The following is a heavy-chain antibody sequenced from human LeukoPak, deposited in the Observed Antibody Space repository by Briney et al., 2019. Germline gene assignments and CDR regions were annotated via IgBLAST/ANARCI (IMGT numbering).Heavy chain of an antibody. D-gene: IGHD6-6*01. Sequence: SETLSLTCTVSGAPINSYFWSWIRQPSGKALEWIGYIYYTGSTNYNPSLKSRVTMSVDTSKNQFSLNLTSVTAADTAVYYCARAMSIAARLQTIFDYWGQGTLVTVST. CDR3: ARAMSIAARLQTIFDY. J-gene: IGHJ4*02. V-gene: IGHV4-59*08. CDR2: IYYTGST. CDR1: GAPINSYF.